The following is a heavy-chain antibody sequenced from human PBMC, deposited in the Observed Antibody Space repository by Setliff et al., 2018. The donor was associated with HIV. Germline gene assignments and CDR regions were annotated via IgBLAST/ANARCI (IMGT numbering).Heavy chain of an antibody. V-gene: IGHV3-23*01. CDR3: AKVRWTANYYFDC. CDR2: ISSSGGTT. Sequence: PGGSLRLSCAASGFTFSTYAMTWVRQAPGKGLEWVSSISSSGGTTYFADTVKGRFTISRDNSKNTLYLQMDSLRVEDTALYYCAKVRWTANYYFDCWGQGTLVTVSS. D-gene: IGHD1-7*01. CDR1: GFTFSTYA. J-gene: IGHJ4*02.